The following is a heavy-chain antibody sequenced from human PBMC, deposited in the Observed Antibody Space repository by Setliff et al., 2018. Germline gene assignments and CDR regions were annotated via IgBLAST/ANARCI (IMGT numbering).Heavy chain of an antibody. V-gene: IGHV5-51*01. Sequence: PGESLKLSCKGSGYSFTSYWLGWVRQMPGKGLEWMGIIYPGDSDPRYSPSFQGQVTITADQSTSTAYLQWSSRKASDTAMYYCARVRGLLWFGDNNWFDPWGQGTLVTVSS. D-gene: IGHD3-10*01. CDR1: GYSFTSYW. CDR3: ARVRGLLWFGDNNWFDP. J-gene: IGHJ5*02. CDR2: IYPGDSDP.